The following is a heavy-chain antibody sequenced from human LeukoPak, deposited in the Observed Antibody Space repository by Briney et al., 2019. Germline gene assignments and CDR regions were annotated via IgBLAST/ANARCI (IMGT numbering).Heavy chain of an antibody. CDR3: ARGGAVTKFWNFDY. CDR1: GFTVRITY. V-gene: IGHV3-53*01. CDR2: IYSGGTT. D-gene: IGHD3-10*02. J-gene: IGHJ4*02. Sequence: GGSLRLSCAPSGFTVRITYMNWVRQAPGKRLEWVSVIYSGGTTYYADSVKGRFTISRDSSKNMLYLQMNSLRAEDTAVYYCARGGAVTKFWNFDYWGQGTLVTVSS.